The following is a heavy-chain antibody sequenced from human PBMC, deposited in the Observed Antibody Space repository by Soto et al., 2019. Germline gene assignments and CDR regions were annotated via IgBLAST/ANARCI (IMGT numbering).Heavy chain of an antibody. V-gene: IGHV1-8*01. Sequence: GASVKVSCKASGYTFTSYDINWVRQATGQGLEWMGWMNPNSGNTGYAQKFQGRVTMTRNTSISTAYMELSSVTAADTAVYYCARSLYSSGDWFDPWGQGTLVTVSS. CDR1: GYTFTSYD. CDR2: MNPNSGNT. D-gene: IGHD6-25*01. J-gene: IGHJ5*02. CDR3: ARSLYSSGDWFDP.